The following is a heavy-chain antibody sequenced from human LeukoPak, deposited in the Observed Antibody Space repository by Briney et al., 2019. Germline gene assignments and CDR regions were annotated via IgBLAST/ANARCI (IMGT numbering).Heavy chain of an antibody. J-gene: IGHJ3*02. Sequence: PSETLSLTCTVSGVSISGHHWTWIRQPPGTGLEWIGYFYDSGNTNYNPSLKSRVTISIDMSNNQFSLRMSSVTAADTAMYYCARLLRPGGRTGDAFDIWGQGTMVTVSS. D-gene: IGHD1-26*01. CDR3: ARLLRPGGRTGDAFDI. CDR2: FYDSGNT. CDR1: GVSISGHH. V-gene: IGHV4-59*08.